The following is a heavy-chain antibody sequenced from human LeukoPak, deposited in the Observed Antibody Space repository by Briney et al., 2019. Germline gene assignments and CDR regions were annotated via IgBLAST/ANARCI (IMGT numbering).Heavy chain of an antibody. J-gene: IGHJ4*02. CDR2: ISGSGGST. CDR1: GFTFSSYA. Sequence: GGSLRLSCAASGFTFSSYAMSWVRQAPGKGLEWVSAISGSGGSTYYADSVKGRFTISRDNSKNTLYLQMNSLRAEDTAVYYCAKSPAPRYYDSSGYGLDYWGQGTLVTASS. D-gene: IGHD3-22*01. CDR3: AKSPAPRYYDSSGYGLDY. V-gene: IGHV3-23*01.